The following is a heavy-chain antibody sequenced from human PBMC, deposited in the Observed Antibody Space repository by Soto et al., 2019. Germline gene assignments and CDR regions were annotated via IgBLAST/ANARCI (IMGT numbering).Heavy chain of an antibody. CDR2: IYPGDSDT. D-gene: IGHD3-10*01. J-gene: IGHJ6*02. Sequence: GESLKISCNGSGYSFTIYWINWVRQMPGKGLEWMGVIYPGDSDTRYSPSFQGQVTISADKSINTAYLQWRSLKASDTAVYYCARHRGSPGSYFGMDVWGQGTTVTVSS. CDR3: ARHRGSPGSYFGMDV. CDR1: GYSFTIYW. V-gene: IGHV5-51*01.